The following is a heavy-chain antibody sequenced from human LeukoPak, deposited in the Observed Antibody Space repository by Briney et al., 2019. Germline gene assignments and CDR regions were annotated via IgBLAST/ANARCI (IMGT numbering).Heavy chain of an antibody. CDR3: ARDAVDY. V-gene: IGHV3-7*05. J-gene: IGHJ4*02. CDR1: GFTFGTYW. Sequence: PGGSLRLSCAASGFTFGTYWMAWVRQAPGKGLEWVGNIKPDGSEKNYVDSVKGRFTISRDNAKNSLYLQLNSLRAEDTAVYYCARDAVDYWGQGTLVTVSS. CDR2: IKPDGSEK.